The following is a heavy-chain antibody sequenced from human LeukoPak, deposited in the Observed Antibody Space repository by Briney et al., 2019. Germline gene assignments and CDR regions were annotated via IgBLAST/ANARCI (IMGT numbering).Heavy chain of an antibody. Sequence: SETLSLTCAVSGDSISSSLWWTWVRQPPGKGLEWIGEIYHSGTTTYNPSLKSRVTISLDKSNNRFSLKLTSVTAEDTAVYYCARRITGVLAPIDYWGQGTLVTVSS. D-gene: IGHD1-20*01. CDR3: ARRITGVLAPIDY. CDR1: GDSISSSLW. V-gene: IGHV4-4*02. CDR2: IYHSGTT. J-gene: IGHJ4*02.